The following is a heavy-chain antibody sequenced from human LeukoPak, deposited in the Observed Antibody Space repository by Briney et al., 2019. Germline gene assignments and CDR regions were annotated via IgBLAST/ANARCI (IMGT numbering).Heavy chain of an antibody. D-gene: IGHD6-19*01. Sequence: SETLSLTCTVSGGSISSFNWSWIRQPAGKGLEWIGHIYSSGSTNYNLSLKSRVTMSVDKPKNQFSLKLRSVTAADTAVYYCAREIAVAGKGNWFDPWGQGTLVTVSS. V-gene: IGHV4-4*07. CDR3: AREIAVAGKGNWFDP. J-gene: IGHJ5*02. CDR2: IYSSGST. CDR1: GGSISSFN.